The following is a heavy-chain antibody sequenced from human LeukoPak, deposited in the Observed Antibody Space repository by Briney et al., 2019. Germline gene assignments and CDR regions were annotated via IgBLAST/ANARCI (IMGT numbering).Heavy chain of an antibody. Sequence: SETLSLTCTVSGGSISSYYWSWVRQPPGKGLEWIGYIYYIGSTNYNPSLKRRVTISVDPSKNQFSLKLSSVTAAHTAVYYCARDKGSSWQYNWFDPWGQGTLVTVSS. CDR2: IYYIGST. CDR3: ARDKGSSWQYNWFDP. D-gene: IGHD6-13*01. V-gene: IGHV4-59*01. J-gene: IGHJ5*02. CDR1: GGSISSYY.